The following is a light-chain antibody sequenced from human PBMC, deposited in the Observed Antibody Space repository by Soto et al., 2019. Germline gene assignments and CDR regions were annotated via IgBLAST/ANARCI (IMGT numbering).Light chain of an antibody. Sequence: DIQMTQSPSTLSGSVGDRVTITFRASQTISSWLAWYQQKPGKAPKLLIYKASSLESGVPSRFSGSGSGTEFTLTISSLQPDDFATYYCQQYNSYPRTFGGGTKVDI. V-gene: IGKV1-5*03. CDR3: QQYNSYPRT. CDR1: QTISSW. CDR2: KAS. J-gene: IGKJ4*01.